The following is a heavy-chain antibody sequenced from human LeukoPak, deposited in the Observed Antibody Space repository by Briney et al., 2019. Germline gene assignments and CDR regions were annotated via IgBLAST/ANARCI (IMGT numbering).Heavy chain of an antibody. CDR2: ISSSSSYI. CDR1: GFTFSSYS. D-gene: IGHD6-13*01. CDR3: ARGSGIAAAGTGGLDY. Sequence: PGGSLRLSCAASGFTFSSYSMNWVRQAPGKGLEWVSSISSSSSYIYYADSVKGRFTISRDNAKNSLYLQMNSLRAEDTAVYYCARGSGIAAAGTGGLDYWGQGTLVTVSS. V-gene: IGHV3-21*01. J-gene: IGHJ4*02.